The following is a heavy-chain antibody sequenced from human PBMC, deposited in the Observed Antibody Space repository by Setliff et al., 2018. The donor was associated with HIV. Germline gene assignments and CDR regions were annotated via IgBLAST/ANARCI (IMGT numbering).Heavy chain of an antibody. CDR1: GYSVTELS. CDR2: FDLEDGET. D-gene: IGHD7-27*01. CDR3: ARFNWGNYFDY. V-gene: IGHV1-24*01. J-gene: IGHJ4*02. Sequence: GASVKVSCKVSGYSVTELSIHWVRQAPGKGLEWMGSFDLEDGETIYAHKFQGRVTITADKSTTTTYMELSSLRSEDTAVYYCARFNWGNYFDYWGQGTLVTVSS.